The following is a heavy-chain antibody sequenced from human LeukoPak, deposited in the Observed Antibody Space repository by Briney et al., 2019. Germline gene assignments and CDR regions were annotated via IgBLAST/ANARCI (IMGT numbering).Heavy chain of an antibody. CDR1: GGSFSGYY. CDR2: INHSGST. D-gene: IGHD2-15*01. Sequence: PSETLSLTCAVYGGSFSGYYWSWIRQPPGKGLEWIGEINHSGSTNYNPSLKSRVTISVDTSKNQFSLKLSSVTAADTAVYYCARGEPLGYGSGGSCSPRAEYFQHWGQGTLVTVSS. CDR3: ARGEPLGYGSGGSCSPRAEYFQH. V-gene: IGHV4-34*01. J-gene: IGHJ1*01.